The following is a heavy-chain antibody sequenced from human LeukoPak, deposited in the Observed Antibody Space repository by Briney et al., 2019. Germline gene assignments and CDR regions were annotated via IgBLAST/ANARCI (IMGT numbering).Heavy chain of an antibody. D-gene: IGHD6-19*01. CDR3: ARSGYSSGWYESDAFDI. CDR1: RFTFSSYA. J-gene: IGHJ3*02. V-gene: IGHV3-30-3*01. CDR2: ISYDGSNK. Sequence: GGSLRLSCAASRFTFSSYAMHWVRQAPGKGLEWVAVISYDGSNKYYADSVKGRFTISRDNSKNTLYLQMNSLRAEDTAVYYCARSGYSSGWYESDAFDIRGQGTMVTVSS.